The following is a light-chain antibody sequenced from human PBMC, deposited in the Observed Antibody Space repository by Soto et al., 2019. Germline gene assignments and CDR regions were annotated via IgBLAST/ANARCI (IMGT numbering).Light chain of an antibody. CDR1: QIISSNY. J-gene: IGKJ1*01. Sequence: EIVLTQSPGTLSLSPGERATLSCRASQIISSNYLAWYQQKPGQAPRLLITDASSRATDIPDRFSGSGSGTDFTLTITRLEPGDFAVYYCHQYARSPWTFGHGTKVEIK. CDR2: DAS. V-gene: IGKV3-20*01. CDR3: HQYARSPWT.